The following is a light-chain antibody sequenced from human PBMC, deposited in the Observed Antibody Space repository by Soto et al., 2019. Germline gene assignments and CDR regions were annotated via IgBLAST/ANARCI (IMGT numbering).Light chain of an antibody. CDR3: QVWDSSSDQHVV. CDR2: YDS. V-gene: IGLV3-21*04. J-gene: IGLJ2*01. Sequence: SYELTQPPSVSVAPGKTARITWGGNNIGSKSVHWYQQKPGQAPVLVIYYDSDRPSGIPGRFSGSNSGNTATLTISRVEAGDEADYYCQVWDSSSDQHVVFGGGTKLTVL. CDR1: NIGSKS.